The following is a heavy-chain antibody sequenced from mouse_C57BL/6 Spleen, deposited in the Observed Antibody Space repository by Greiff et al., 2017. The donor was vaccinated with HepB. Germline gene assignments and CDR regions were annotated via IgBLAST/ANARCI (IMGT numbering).Heavy chain of an antibody. CDR1: GFTFSDFY. CDR3: ARDAGGRAMDY. D-gene: IGHD3-3*01. V-gene: IGHV7-1*01. J-gene: IGHJ4*01. CDR2: SRNKANDYTT. Sequence: EVQLVESGGGLVQSGRSLRLSCATSGFTFSDFYMEWVRQAPGKGLEWIAASRNKANDYTTEYSASVKGRFIVSRDTSQSILYLQMNALRAEDTAIYYCARDAGGRAMDYWGQGTSVTVSS.